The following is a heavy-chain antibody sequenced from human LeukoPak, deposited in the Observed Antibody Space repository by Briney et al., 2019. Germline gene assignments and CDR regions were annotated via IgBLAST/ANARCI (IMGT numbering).Heavy chain of an antibody. J-gene: IGHJ4*02. CDR2: IIPIFGTA. CDR3: ARGSIVGATHFDY. CDR1: GGTFSSYA. D-gene: IGHD1-26*01. V-gene: IGHV1-69*05. Sequence: SVKVSCKASGGTFSSYAISWVRQAPGQGLEWMGGIIPIFGTANYAQKFQGRVTITTDESTSTAYMELSSLRSEDTAVNYCARGSIVGATHFDYWGQGTLVTVSS.